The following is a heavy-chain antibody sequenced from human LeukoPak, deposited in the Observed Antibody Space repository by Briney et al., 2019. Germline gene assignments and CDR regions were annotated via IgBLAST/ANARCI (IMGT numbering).Heavy chain of an antibody. V-gene: IGHV3-11*01. D-gene: IGHD3-10*01. CDR1: EFTFSVYQ. Sequence: PGGPLRLSCAASEFTFSVYQMIWIRQAPGEGVEGVSYMRSRATVIYYAHSVTGRFTISRSNAKNSLYLPMNSLRAEDTAVYFCARGRYYYGAWYMDVWGQGNTVTVS. CDR3: ARGRYYYGAWYMDV. CDR2: MRSRATVI. J-gene: IGHJ6*02.